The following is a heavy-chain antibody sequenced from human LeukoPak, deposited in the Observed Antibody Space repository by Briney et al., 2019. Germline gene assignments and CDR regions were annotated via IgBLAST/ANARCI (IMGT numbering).Heavy chain of an antibody. CDR2: IYSGGST. CDR3: ARNLRFLEWPKRDYYYYYMDV. V-gene: IGHV3-53*01. Sequence: GGSLRLSCAASGFTVSSNYMSWVRQAPGKGLEWVSVIYSGGSTCYADSVKGRFTISRDNSKNTLYLQMNSLRAEDTAVYYCARNLRFLEWPKRDYYYYYMDVWGKGTTVTVSS. J-gene: IGHJ6*03. D-gene: IGHD3-3*01. CDR1: GFTVSSNY.